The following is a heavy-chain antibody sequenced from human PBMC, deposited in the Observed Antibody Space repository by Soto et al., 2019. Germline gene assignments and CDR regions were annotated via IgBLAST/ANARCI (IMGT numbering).Heavy chain of an antibody. D-gene: IGHD2-2*01. CDR2: IYYSGTT. Sequence: SETLSLTCTVSGGSISSGGYYWSWIRRHPGKGLEWIGYIYYSGTTYYNPSLKSRVTISVDTSKNQFSLKLSSVSAADTALYYCARCSLVVVPAPGFDPWGRGTLVTVSS. CDR3: ARCSLVVVPAPGFDP. CDR1: GGSISSGGYY. V-gene: IGHV4-31*03. J-gene: IGHJ5*02.